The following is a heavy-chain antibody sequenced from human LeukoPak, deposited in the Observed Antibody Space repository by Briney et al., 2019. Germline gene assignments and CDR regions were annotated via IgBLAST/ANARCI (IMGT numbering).Heavy chain of an antibody. J-gene: IGHJ5*02. CDR2: ISGSGGST. CDR3: AKVGLETMVRGVHNWFDP. V-gene: IGHV3-23*01. CDR1: GFTFSSYA. D-gene: IGHD3-10*01. Sequence: GESLRLSCAASGFTFSSYAMSWVRQAPGKGLEWVSAISGSGGSTYYADSVKGRFTISRDNSKNTLYLQMNSLRAEDTAVYYCAKVGLETMVRGVHNWFDPWGQGTLVTVSS.